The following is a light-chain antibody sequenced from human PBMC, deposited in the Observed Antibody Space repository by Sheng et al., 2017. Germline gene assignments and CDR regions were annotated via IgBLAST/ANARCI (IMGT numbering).Light chain of an antibody. CDR3: QQYNNWPRT. V-gene: IGKV3-15*01. Sequence: ETVMTQSPATLSVSPGERVTLSCRASQSVTSNLAWYQQKPGQPPRLLIYGASTRATGVPARFSGSGSGTEFTLTVSSLQSEDFAVYYCQQYNNWPRTFGQGTKVEIK. CDR2: GAS. CDR1: QSVTSN. J-gene: IGKJ1*01.